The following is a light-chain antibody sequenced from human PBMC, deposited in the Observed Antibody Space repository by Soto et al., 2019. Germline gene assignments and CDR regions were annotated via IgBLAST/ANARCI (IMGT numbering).Light chain of an antibody. J-gene: IGKJ1*01. Sequence: DIQMTQSPSTLSASPGDRVTITCRASQSISTWLAWHQQKPGKAPKLLIFDVSSLGSGVPSRFSGSGFGTEFTLTISNLQPDDFATYYCQQYSTFWTFGQGTKVEIK. CDR2: DVS. V-gene: IGKV1-5*01. CDR3: QQYSTFWT. CDR1: QSISTW.